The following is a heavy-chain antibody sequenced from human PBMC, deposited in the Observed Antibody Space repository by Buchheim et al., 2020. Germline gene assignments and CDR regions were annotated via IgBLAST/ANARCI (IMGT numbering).Heavy chain of an antibody. CDR2: ISGSTTTI. D-gene: IGHD1/OR15-1a*01. CDR3: ARDRTSMDV. V-gene: IGHV3-48*01. Sequence: EVQLVESGGGLVQPGGSLRLSCAASGLTFSTYSMNWVRQAPGKGLEWVSYISGSTTTIYYADSGRGRFTISRDNAKNSLYLQMNSLRAEDTAVYYCARDRTSMDVWGRGTT. J-gene: IGHJ6*02. CDR1: GLTFSTYS.